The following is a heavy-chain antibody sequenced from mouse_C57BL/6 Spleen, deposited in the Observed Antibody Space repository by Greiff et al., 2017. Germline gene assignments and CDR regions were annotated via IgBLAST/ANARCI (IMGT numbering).Heavy chain of an antibody. J-gene: IGHJ2*01. V-gene: IGHV1-22*01. D-gene: IGHD2-1*01. CDR3: ARGRSYYGNPYYLDY. CDR1: GYTFPDYN. CDR2: LNPNTGGT. Sequence: EVQLQESGPELVKPGASVTMSCKASGYTFPDYNMHWVKQSHGKSLEWIGYLNPNTGGTCYNQKFKGKATLTVTKSSSTAYMELRSLTSEDSAVDYCARGRSYYGNPYYLDYWGQGTTLTGSS.